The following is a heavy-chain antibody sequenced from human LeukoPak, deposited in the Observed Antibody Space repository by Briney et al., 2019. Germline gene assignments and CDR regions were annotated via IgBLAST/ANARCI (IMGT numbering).Heavy chain of an antibody. D-gene: IGHD5-18*01. V-gene: IGHV3-30*04. CDR2: ISYDGSSK. CDR3: AKDRTGYSYGAHVPFDY. Sequence: PGGSLGLSCAASGFTFSTYAMHWVRQAPAKGLEGGAVISYDGSSKYYADSVKGRFTISRDNSKNTLYLQMNSLRAEDTAVYYCAKDRTGYSYGAHVPFDYWGQGTLVTVSS. J-gene: IGHJ4*02. CDR1: GFTFSTYA.